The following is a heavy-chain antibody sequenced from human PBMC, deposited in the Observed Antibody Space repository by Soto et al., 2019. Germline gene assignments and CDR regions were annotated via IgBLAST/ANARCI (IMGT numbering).Heavy chain of an antibody. J-gene: IGHJ6*02. D-gene: IGHD3-10*01. CDR2: ISGSGGST. V-gene: IGHV3-23*01. CDR1: GFTFSSYG. Sequence: EVQLLESGGGLVQPGGSLRLSCAASGFTFSSYGMSWFRQAPGKGLEWVSTISGSGGSTYYADSVKGRLTISRDNSKEKMYLQMNSLRVEDTAVYYCAKFGDRYYYGMDVWGQGTTVTVSS. CDR3: AKFGDRYYYGMDV.